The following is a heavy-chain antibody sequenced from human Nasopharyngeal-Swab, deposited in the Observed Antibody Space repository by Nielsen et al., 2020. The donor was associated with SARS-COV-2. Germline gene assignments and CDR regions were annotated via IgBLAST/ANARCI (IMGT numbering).Heavy chain of an antibody. CDR3: ATGPAVGATPWFDP. Sequence: ASVKVSCKVSGYTLTELSMRWVRQAPGKGLEWMGGFDPEDGETIYAQKFQGRVTMTEDTSTDTAYMELSSLRSEDTAVYYCATGPAVGATPWFDPWGQGTLVTVSS. J-gene: IGHJ5*02. CDR2: FDPEDGET. CDR1: GYTLTELS. D-gene: IGHD1-26*01. V-gene: IGHV1-24*01.